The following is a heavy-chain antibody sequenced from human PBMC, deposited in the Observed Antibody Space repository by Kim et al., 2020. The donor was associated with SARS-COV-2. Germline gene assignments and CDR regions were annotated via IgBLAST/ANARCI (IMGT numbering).Heavy chain of an antibody. V-gene: IGHV3-30*04. Sequence: GGSLRLSCAASGFTFSSYGMHWVRQAPGKGLEGVAVISYDGSNKNYVDSVKGRFTISRDNSKNTLYLQMNSLRAEDTAVYYCARDIASYSSGWIDYY. CDR3: ARDIASYSSGWIDYY. D-gene: IGHD6-19*01. CDR2: ISYDGSNK. CDR1: GFTFSSYG. J-gene: IGHJ6*01.